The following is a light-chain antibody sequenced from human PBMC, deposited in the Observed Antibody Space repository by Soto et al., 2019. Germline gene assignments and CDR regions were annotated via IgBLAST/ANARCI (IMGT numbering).Light chain of an antibody. J-gene: IGKJ1*01. CDR2: GAS. V-gene: IGKV3-20*01. Sequence: EIVLTQSKGTMSLSPGERDNIWCRSSQSVSTNNLAWYQQRPGQAPRLLIYGASRRATGIPDRFSGSGSGTDFTLTISRLEPEDLAVYYCQQYGSSVWTFGQGTKVDIK. CDR1: QSVSTNN. CDR3: QQYGSSVWT.